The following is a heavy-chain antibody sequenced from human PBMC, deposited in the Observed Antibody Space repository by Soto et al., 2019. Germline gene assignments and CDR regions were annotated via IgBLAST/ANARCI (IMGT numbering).Heavy chain of an antibody. CDR3: ARRECYDIFTGYYHFDY. CDR2: IYYSGST. D-gene: IGHD3-9*01. J-gene: IGHJ4*02. V-gene: IGHV4-39*01. Sequence: PSETLSLTCTVSGGSIISSSYYWGWIRQPPGKGLEWIGSIYYSGSTYYNPSLKSRVTISVDTSKNQFSLKLSSVTAADTAVYYCARRECYDIFTGYYHFDYWGQGTLVIVSS. CDR1: GGSIISSSYY.